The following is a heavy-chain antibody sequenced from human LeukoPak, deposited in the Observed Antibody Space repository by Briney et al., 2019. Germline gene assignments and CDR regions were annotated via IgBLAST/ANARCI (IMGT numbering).Heavy chain of an antibody. CDR3: SREWGSGNDLRPDS. J-gene: IGHJ4*02. D-gene: IGHD1-1*01. CDR1: GFTFREFA. Sequence: GGSLRLSCTSSGFTFREFAVSWFRQAPGKGLEWIGFIRSSIYGGTPKAAASVKGRFIFSRDDSKVVAYLRMNSLKTDGTAVYYCSREWGSGNDLRPDSWGQGTLVTVSS. CDR2: IRSSIYGGTP. V-gene: IGHV3-49*03.